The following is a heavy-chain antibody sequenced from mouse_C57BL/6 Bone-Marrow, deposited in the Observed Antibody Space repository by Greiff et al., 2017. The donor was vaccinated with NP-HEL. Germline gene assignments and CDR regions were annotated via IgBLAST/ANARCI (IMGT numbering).Heavy chain of an antibody. CDR3: VRQGYDGYYLDY. Sequence: VQLQQSGGGLVQPKGSLKLSCAASGFSFNTYAMNWVRQAPGTGLEWVARIRSKSNNYATYYADSLKDRFTISRDDSESMLDLQMNSLKTEDTARDYGVRQGYDGYYLDYWGQGTTRTVAS. J-gene: IGHJ2*01. V-gene: IGHV10-1*01. D-gene: IGHD2-3*01. CDR2: IRSKSNNYAT. CDR1: GFSFNTYA.